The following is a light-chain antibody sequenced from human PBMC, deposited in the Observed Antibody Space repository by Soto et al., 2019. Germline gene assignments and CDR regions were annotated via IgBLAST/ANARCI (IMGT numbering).Light chain of an antibody. CDR2: EAS. V-gene: IGKV1-5*01. Sequence: DIQMTQSPSTLSASVGDRVAITCRASQNIGKWVAWYQQKPGNAPKLLISEASTLKSGVPSRFSGSASETEFTLTITSLQPDDFATYYCQPYHAYPMTFGQGTKVDIK. J-gene: IGKJ1*01. CDR3: QPYHAYPMT. CDR1: QNIGKW.